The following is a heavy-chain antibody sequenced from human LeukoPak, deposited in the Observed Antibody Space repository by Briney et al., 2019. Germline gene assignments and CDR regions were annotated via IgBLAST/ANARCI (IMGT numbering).Heavy chain of an antibody. Sequence: SGGSLRLSFATSGFTFDDFGMAWVRQVPGKGPEWVSGINWNGETIAYRDSVKGRFTISRDSARRSVYLQMNSLRDEDTALYYCAKEKGANWDPFDYWGRGTLVIVSS. CDR1: GFTFDDFG. CDR3: AKEKGANWDPFDY. CDR2: INWNGETI. V-gene: IGHV3-20*03. J-gene: IGHJ4*02. D-gene: IGHD7-27*01.